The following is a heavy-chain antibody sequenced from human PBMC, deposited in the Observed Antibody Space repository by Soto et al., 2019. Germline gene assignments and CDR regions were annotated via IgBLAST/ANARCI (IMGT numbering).Heavy chain of an antibody. CDR3: ARASHDILTGYHGGWFDP. V-gene: IGHV1-3*01. D-gene: IGHD3-9*01. J-gene: IGHJ5*02. CDR2: INAGNGNT. CDR1: GYTFTSYA. Sequence: QVQLVQSGAEVKKPGASVKVSCKASGYTFTSYAMHWVRQAPGQRLEWMGWINAGNGNTKYSQKFQGRVTITRDTSASSAYMELSSMRSEDTAVYYCARASHDILTGYHGGWFDPGGQGTLVTVSS.